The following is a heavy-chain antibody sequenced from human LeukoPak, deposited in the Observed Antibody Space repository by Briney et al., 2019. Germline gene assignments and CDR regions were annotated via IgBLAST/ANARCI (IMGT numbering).Heavy chain of an antibody. Sequence: SETLSLTCIVSGGSITNYYWSWIRQPPGKGLEWIGYIYYTGSTNYDPSPNSRVTISVDTSKNQFPLKLTSVTAADTAVYYCARLTTDSGYTTIDYWGQGTLVTVSS. D-gene: IGHD5-12*01. J-gene: IGHJ4*02. CDR3: ARLTTDSGYTTIDY. CDR2: IYYTGST. CDR1: GGSITNYY. V-gene: IGHV4-59*08.